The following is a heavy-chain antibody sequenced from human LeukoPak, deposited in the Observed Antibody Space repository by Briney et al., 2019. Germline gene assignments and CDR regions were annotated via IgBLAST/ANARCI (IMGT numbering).Heavy chain of an antibody. CDR3: ARQNEKYSSSWSLLIVDAFDI. CDR1: GYSFTSYW. D-gene: IGHD6-13*01. V-gene: IGHV5-51*01. J-gene: IGHJ3*02. Sequence: GEPLKISCKGSGYSFTSYWIGWVRQMPGKGLEWMGIIYPGDSDTRYSPSFQGQVTISADKSISTAYLQWSSLKASDTAMYYCARQNEKYSSSWSLLIVDAFDIWGQGTMVTVSS. CDR2: IYPGDSDT.